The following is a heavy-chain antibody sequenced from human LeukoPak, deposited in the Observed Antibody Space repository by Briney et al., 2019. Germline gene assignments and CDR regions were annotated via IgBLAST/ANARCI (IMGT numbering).Heavy chain of an antibody. Sequence: ASVKVSCKASGYTFTSYGISWVRQAPGQGLEWTGWISAYNGNTHYAQKLRGRVTMTTDTSTSTAYMELRSLRSDDAAVCYCARDNDYCGCDCYSRCYWYFDLWGRGTLVTVSS. CDR2: ISAYNGNT. J-gene: IGHJ2*01. V-gene: IGHV1-18*01. CDR3: ARDNDYCGCDCYSRCYWYFDL. D-gene: IGHD2-21*02. CDR1: GYTFTSYG.